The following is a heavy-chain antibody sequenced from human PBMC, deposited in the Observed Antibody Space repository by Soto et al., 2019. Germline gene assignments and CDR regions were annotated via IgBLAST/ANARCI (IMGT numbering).Heavy chain of an antibody. V-gene: IGHV1-69*13. CDR1: GGTFSSYA. Sequence: SVKVSCKASGGTFSSYAISWVRQAPGQGLEWMGGIIPIFGTANYAQKFQGRVTITADESTSTAYMELSSLRSEDTAVYYCAKRENYYYYYGMDVWGQGTTVTVSS. CDR2: IIPIFGTA. CDR3: AKRENYYYYYGMDV. J-gene: IGHJ6*02.